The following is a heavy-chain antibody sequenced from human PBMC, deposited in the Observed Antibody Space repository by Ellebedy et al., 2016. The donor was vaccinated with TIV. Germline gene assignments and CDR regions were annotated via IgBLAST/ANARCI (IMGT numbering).Heavy chain of an antibody. J-gene: IGHJ4*02. CDR1: GYTFTSYG. Sequence: AASVKVSCKASGYTFTSYGISWVRQAPGQGLEWMGWISAYNGNTNYAQKLQGRVTMTTDTSTSTAYMELRSLRSDDTAVYYCARDRQVNGGATIFDYWGQGTLVTVSS. CDR3: ARDRQVNGGATIFDY. V-gene: IGHV1-18*01. D-gene: IGHD1-26*01. CDR2: ISAYNGNT.